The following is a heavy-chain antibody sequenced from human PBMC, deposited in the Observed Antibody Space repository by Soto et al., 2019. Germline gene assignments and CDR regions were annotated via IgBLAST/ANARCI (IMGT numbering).Heavy chain of an antibody. V-gene: IGHV4-34*01. J-gene: IGHJ4*02. CDR1: GGSFSGYY. CDR2: INHSGST. Sequence: QVQLQQWGAGLLKPSETLSLTCAVYGGSFSGYYWSWIRQPPGKGLEWIGEINHSGSTNYNPSLKSRVTISVDTSKNQFSLKLSSVTAADTAVYYCARAGSKSGRSVLFRVVATITDGDYGGFGFDYWGQGTLVTVSS. D-gene: IGHD5-12*01. CDR3: ARAGSKSGRSVLFRVVATITDGDYGGFGFDY.